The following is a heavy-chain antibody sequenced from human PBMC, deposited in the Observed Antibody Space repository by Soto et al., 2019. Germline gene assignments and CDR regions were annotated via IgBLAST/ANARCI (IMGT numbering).Heavy chain of an antibody. D-gene: IGHD3-22*01. V-gene: IGHV1-69*13. CDR3: ARAEYDSSGYYRNNWFDP. J-gene: IGHJ5*02. Sequence: SVKVSCKASGGTFSSYAISWVRQAPGQGLEWTGGIIPIFGTANYAQKFQGRVTITADESTSTAYMELSSLRSEDTAVYYCARAEYDSSGYYRNNWFDPWGQGTLVTVSS. CDR1: GGTFSSYA. CDR2: IIPIFGTA.